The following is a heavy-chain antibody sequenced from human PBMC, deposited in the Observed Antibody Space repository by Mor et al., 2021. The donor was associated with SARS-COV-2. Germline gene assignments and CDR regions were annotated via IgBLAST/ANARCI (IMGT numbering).Heavy chain of an antibody. D-gene: IGHD2-2*01. Sequence: VSSISSRSSYIYYADSVKGRFTISRDNAKNSLYLQMNSLRVEDTAVYYCARTVVPAYGMDVWGQGTTVTVSS. V-gene: IGHV3-21*01. J-gene: IGHJ6*02. CDR3: ARTVVPAYGMDV. CDR2: ISSRSSYI.